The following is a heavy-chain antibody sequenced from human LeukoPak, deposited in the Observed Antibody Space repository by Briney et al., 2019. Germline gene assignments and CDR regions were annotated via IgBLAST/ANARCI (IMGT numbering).Heavy chain of an antibody. CDR2: ISGSGGST. V-gene: IGHV3-23*01. CDR1: GFTFSSYA. Sequence: GGSLRLSCAASGFTFSSYAMSWVRQAPGKGLEWVSAISGSGGSTYYADSVKGRFTISRDNSKNMLYLQMNSLRAEDTAVYYCAKASGYSSGWQPYYYYFDYWGQGTLVTVSS. D-gene: IGHD6-19*01. J-gene: IGHJ4*02. CDR3: AKASGYSSGWQPYYYYFDY.